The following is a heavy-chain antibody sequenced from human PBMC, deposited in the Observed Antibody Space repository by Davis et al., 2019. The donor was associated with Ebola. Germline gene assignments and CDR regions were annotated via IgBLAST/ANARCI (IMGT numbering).Heavy chain of an antibody. CDR2: SRNRANSYTT. D-gene: IGHD2-15*01. CDR3: TRGPHRSGGSCYELFSYYMDV. Sequence: GESLKISCVASGFTFSDHYMDWVRQAPGKGLEWVGRSRNRANSYTTEYAASVKGRFTISRDDSKNSLYLQMNSLKTEDTAVYYCTRGPHRSGGSCYELFSYYMDVWGKGTTVTVSS. CDR1: GFTFSDHY. J-gene: IGHJ6*03. V-gene: IGHV3-72*01.